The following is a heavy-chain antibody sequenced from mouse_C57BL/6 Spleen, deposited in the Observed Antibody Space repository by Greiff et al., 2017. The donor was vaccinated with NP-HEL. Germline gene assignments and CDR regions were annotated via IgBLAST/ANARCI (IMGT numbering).Heavy chain of an antibody. CDR2: ISTDGSN. CDR3: ARDYDGWYVDV. V-gene: IGHV3-6*01. J-gene: IGHJ1*03. D-gene: IGHD2-3*01. Sequence: EVQLQQSGPGLVKPSQSLSLTCSVTGYSITSGYYWNWIREFPGNKLEWMGYISTDGSNNSNPSLKNRISITRDTSKNQFFLKLNSVTTEDTATYYCARDYDGWYVDVWGTGTTVTVSS. CDR1: GYSITSGYY.